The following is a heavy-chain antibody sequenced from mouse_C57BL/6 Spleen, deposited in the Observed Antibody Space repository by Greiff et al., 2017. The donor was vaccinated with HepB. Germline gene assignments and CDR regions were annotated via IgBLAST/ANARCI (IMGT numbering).Heavy chain of an antibody. Sequence: QVQLQQPGAELVRPGSSVKLSCKASGYTFTSYWMHWVKQRPIQGLEWIGNIDPSDSETHYNQKFKDKATLTVDKSSSTAYMQLSSLTSEDSAVYYCALITTVVDWYFDVGGTGTTVTVSS. V-gene: IGHV1-52*01. J-gene: IGHJ1*03. CDR2: IDPSDSET. CDR1: GYTFTSYW. D-gene: IGHD1-1*01. CDR3: ALITTVVDWYFDV.